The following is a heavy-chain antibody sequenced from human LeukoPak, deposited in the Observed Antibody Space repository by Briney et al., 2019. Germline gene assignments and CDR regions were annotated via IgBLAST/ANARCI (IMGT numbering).Heavy chain of an antibody. J-gene: IGHJ4*02. V-gene: IGHV4-61*02. CDR3: AREDLTGYYVYFDY. D-gene: IGHD3-9*01. Sequence: SETLSLTCTVSGGSISSGSHYWSWIRQPAGKGLEWIGRIYTSGSTNYNPSLKSRVTISVDTSKNQFSLKLSSVTAADTAVYYCAREDLTGYYVYFDYWGQGTLVTVSS. CDR2: IYTSGST. CDR1: GGSISSGSHY.